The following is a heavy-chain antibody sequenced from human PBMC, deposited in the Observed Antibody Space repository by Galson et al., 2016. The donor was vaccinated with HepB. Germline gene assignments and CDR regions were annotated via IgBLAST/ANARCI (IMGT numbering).Heavy chain of an antibody. D-gene: IGHD6-6*01. J-gene: IGHJ4*02. CDR2: INPSAYSS. V-gene: IGHV1-46*01. CDR1: GYSFPSHY. CDR3: ARDLYQAALDY. Sequence: SVKVSCKASGYSFPSHYIHWVRQAPGQGLEWLGRINPSAYSSSYAQKFQGRVTMTWDPSTTTFYMGLSGLTSEDTATYFCARDLYQAALDYWGQGTLVTVSS.